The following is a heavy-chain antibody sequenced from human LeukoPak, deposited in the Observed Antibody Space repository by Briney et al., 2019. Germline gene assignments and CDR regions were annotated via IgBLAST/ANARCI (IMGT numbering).Heavy chain of an antibody. D-gene: IGHD2-8*02. Sequence: PGGSLRLSCAASGFTFSSYAMSWVRQAPGKGLEWVSAISGSGGSTYYADSVKGRFTISRDNSKNTLYLQMNSLRAEDTAVYCCAKAGPRSRYGSTGIPIDYWGQGTLVTVSS. J-gene: IGHJ4*02. CDR1: GFTFSSYA. CDR3: AKAGPRSRYGSTGIPIDY. CDR2: ISGSGGST. V-gene: IGHV3-23*01.